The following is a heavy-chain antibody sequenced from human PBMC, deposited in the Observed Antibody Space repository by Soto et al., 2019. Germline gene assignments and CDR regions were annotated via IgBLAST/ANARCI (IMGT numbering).Heavy chain of an antibody. J-gene: IGHJ4*02. Sequence: ASVKVSCKASGYTFTSYAMHWVRQAPGQRLEWMGWINAGNGNTKYSQKFQGRVTITRDTSASTAYMELSSLRSEDTAVYYCGRVTGCYFPDYWGQGTLVTVSS. V-gene: IGHV1-3*01. CDR3: GRVTGCYFPDY. D-gene: IGHD2-21*01. CDR2: INAGNGNT. CDR1: GYTFTSYA.